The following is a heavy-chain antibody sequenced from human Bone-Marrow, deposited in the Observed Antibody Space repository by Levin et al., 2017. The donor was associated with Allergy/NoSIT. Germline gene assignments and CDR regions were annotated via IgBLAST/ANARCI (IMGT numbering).Heavy chain of an antibody. D-gene: IGHD2-8*01. CDR2: INRDGGDG. J-gene: IGHJ4*02. Sequence: HPGGSLRLSCASSGFTFSGYWMAWVRQAPRKGLEWVANINRDGGDGYYVDSVKGRFTISRDNARNSLDLQMNSLRVEDTAVYYCARNGAWSFEFWGQGTLVTVSS. CDR3: ARNGAWSFEF. CDR1: GFTFSGYW. V-gene: IGHV3-7*02.